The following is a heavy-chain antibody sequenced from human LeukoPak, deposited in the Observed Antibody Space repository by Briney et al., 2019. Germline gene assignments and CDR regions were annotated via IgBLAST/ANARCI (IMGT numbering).Heavy chain of an antibody. D-gene: IGHD2-15*01. CDR2: ISSSSSYI. CDR1: GFTFSSYC. V-gene: IGHV3-21*01. Sequence: GGSLRLSCAASGFTFSSYCMNWVRQAPGKGLEWVSSISSSSSYIYYADSVKGRFTISRDNAKNSLYLQMNSLRAEDTAVYYCACSRGNCSGGRCFSYVTYYFDYWGQGTLVTVSS. CDR3: ACSRGNCSGGRCFSYVTYYFDY. J-gene: IGHJ4*02.